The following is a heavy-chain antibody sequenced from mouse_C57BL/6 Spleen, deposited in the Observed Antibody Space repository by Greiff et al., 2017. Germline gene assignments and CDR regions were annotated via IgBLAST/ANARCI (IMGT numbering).Heavy chain of an antibody. V-gene: IGHV5-6*01. J-gene: IGHJ1*03. Sequence: EVMLVASGGDLVKPGGSLKLSCAASGFTFSSYGMSWVRQTPDKRLEWVATISSGGSYTYYPDSVKGRFPISRDNAKNTLYLQMSSLKSEDTAMYYCARDDYDDWYFDVWGTGTTVTVSS. D-gene: IGHD2-4*01. CDR1: GFTFSSYG. CDR3: ARDDYDDWYFDV. CDR2: ISSGGSYT.